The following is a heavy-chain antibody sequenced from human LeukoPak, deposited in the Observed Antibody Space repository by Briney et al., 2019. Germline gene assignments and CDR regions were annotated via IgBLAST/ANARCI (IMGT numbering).Heavy chain of an antibody. CDR1: GGTFSSYA. V-gene: IGHV1-69*04. Sequence: SVKVSCKASGGTFSSYAISWVRQAPGQGLEWTGRIIPILGIANYAQKFQGRVTITADKSTSTAYMELSSLRSEDTAVYYCARDSDFTMVRGVISAFDIWGQGTMVTVSS. CDR3: ARDSDFTMVRGVISAFDI. CDR2: IIPILGIA. D-gene: IGHD3-10*01. J-gene: IGHJ3*02.